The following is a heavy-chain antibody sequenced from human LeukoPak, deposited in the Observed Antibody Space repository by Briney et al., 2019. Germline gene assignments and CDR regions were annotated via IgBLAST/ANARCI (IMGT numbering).Heavy chain of an antibody. CDR1: GFTFSSYE. V-gene: IGHV3-48*03. CDR3: ARSLVVGATYPYH. D-gene: IGHD1-26*01. J-gene: IGHJ5*02. CDR2: ISSSGSTI. Sequence: GGSLRLSCAASGFTFSSYEMNWVRQAPGKGLEWVSYISSSGSTIYYADSVKGRFTISRDNSKNTLYLQMNSLRAEDTAVYYCARSLVVGATYPYHWGQGTLVTVSS.